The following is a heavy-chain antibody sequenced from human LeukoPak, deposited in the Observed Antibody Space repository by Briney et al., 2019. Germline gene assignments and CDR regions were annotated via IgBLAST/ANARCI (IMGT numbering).Heavy chain of an antibody. CDR2: ISSSGGST. CDR1: GFTFSSYA. CDR3: AKVWDTYYYDSSGSFDY. V-gene: IGHV3-23*01. J-gene: IGHJ4*02. Sequence: GGSLRLPSAASGFTFSSYAMSWVRQAPGKGLEWVSAISSSGGSTYYADSVKGRFTISRDNSKNTLYLQMNSLRAEDTAVYYCAKVWDTYYYDSSGSFDYWGQGTLVTVSS. D-gene: IGHD3-22*01.